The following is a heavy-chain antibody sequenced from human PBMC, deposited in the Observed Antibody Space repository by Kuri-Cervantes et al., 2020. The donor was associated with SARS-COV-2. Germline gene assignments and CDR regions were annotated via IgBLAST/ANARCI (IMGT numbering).Heavy chain of an antibody. V-gene: IGHV3-21*01. J-gene: IGHJ4*02. D-gene: IGHD1-26*01. Sequence: GGSLRLSCAASGFTFSSYSMNWVRQAAGKGLEWVSSISSSSSYIYYADSVQGRFTISRDNAKNSLYLQMNSLRAEDTAVYYCARGSSGSYPLDYWGQGTLVTVSS. CDR1: GFTFSSYS. CDR3: ARGSSGSYPLDY. CDR2: ISSSSSYI.